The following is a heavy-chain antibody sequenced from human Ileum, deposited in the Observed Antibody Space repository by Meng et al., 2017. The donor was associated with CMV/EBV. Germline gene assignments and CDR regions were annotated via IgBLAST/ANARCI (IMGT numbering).Heavy chain of an antibody. CDR3: ARGRVAQDY. J-gene: IGHJ4*02. CDR2: IYNSGKT. CDR1: GDSITTGNSY. Sequence: QGQLQGSGPGLVKASGALSLICSVSGDSITTGNSYWSWIRQAPGKDMEWIGYIYNSGKTDCNPSLKSRVTISIDTSKNQFSLKLTSVTAADTAVYYCARGRVAQDYWGQGTLVTVSS. V-gene: IGHV4-30-4*01.